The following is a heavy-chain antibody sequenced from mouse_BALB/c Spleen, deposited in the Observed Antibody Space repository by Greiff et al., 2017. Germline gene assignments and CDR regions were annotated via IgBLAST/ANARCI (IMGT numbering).Heavy chain of an antibody. D-gene: IGHD2-1*01. J-gene: IGHJ2*01. V-gene: IGHV2-9*02. CDR2: IWAGGST. CDR1: GFSLTSYG. Sequence: VQRVESGPGLVAPSQSLSITCTVSGFSLTSYGVHWVRQPPGKGLEWLGVIWAGGSTNYNSALMSRLSISKDNSKSQVFLKMNSLQTDDTAMYYCARDDGNSDYFDYWGQGTTLTVSS. CDR3: ARDDGNSDYFDY.